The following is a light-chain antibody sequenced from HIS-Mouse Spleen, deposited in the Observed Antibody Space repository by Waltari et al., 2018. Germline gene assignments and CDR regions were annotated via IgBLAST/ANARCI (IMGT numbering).Light chain of an antibody. CDR1: QDISNY. V-gene: IGKV1-33*01. J-gene: IGKJ5*01. Sequence: DIQVSQSPSSLSVSVGDRVTITCQASQDISNYLNWYQQKPGKAPKLLIYDASNLETGVPSRFSGSGSGTDFTFTIRSLQPEDIATYYCQQYDNLPITFGQGTRLEIK. CDR3: QQYDNLPIT. CDR2: DAS.